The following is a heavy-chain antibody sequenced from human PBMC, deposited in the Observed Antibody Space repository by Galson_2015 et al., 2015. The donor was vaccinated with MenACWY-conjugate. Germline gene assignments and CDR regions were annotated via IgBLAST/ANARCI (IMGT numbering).Heavy chain of an antibody. D-gene: IGHD6-19*01. CDR2: ISSSSSTI. Sequence: SLRLSCAASGFTFSSYSMNWVRQAPGKGLEWVSYISSSSSTIYYADSVKGRFTISRDNAKNSLYLQMNSLRAEDTAVYYCASQGSGWGFDYGGQGTLVTVSS. CDR1: GFTFSSYS. J-gene: IGHJ4*02. V-gene: IGHV3-48*04. CDR3: ASQGSGWGFDY.